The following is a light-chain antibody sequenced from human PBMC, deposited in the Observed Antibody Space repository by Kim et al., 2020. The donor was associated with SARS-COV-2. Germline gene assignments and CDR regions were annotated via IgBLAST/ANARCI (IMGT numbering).Light chain of an antibody. V-gene: IGLV6-57*01. CDR1: RCSIASNY. CDR3: QSYDSSLWV. J-gene: IGLJ3*02. Sequence: GNTVTIACTRSRCSIASNYVQWYQQRPGSSPTTVIYEDNQRPSGVPDRFSGSIDSSSNSASLTISGLKTEDEADYYCQSYDSSLWVFGGGTQLTVL. CDR2: EDN.